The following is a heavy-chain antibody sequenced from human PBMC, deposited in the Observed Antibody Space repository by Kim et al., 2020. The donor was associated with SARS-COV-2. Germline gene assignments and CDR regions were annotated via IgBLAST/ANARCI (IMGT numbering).Heavy chain of an antibody. V-gene: IGHV4-4*02. CDR1: GGSISSSNW. J-gene: IGHJ4*02. CDR2: IYHSGST. CDR3: ARDLSAQQLADY. Sequence: SETLSLTCAVSGGSISSSNWWSWVRQPPGKGLEWIGEIYHSGSTNYNPSLKSRVTMSVDKSKNQFSLKLSSVTAADTAVYYCARDLSAQQLADYWGQGTLVTVSS. D-gene: IGHD6-13*01.